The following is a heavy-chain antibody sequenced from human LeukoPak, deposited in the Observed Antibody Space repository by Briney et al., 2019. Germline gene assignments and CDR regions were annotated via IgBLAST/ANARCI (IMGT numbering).Heavy chain of an antibody. CDR3: ARPDYYYYFMDV. CDR2: IYYSGST. CDR1: GGSISSYY. Sequence: PSETLSLTCTVSGGSISSYYWGWIRQPPGKGLEWIGNIYYSGSTYYNPSLKSRVTISVDTSKNQFSLKLSSVTAADTAVYYCARPDYYYYFMDVWGKGTTVTVSS. J-gene: IGHJ6*03. V-gene: IGHV4-39*07.